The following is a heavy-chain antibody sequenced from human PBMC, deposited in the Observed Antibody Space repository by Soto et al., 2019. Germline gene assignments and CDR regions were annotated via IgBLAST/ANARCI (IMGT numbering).Heavy chain of an antibody. Sequence: GGSLRLSCAASGFTFSRYAMHWVRQAPGKGLEWVAVISYDGSNKYYADSVKGRFTISRDNSKNTLCLQMNSLRAEDTAVYYCARDIPPRDSGWYGYYYYYGMDVWGQGTTVTVSS. CDR3: ARDIPPRDSGWYGYYYYYGMDV. CDR2: ISYDGSNK. J-gene: IGHJ6*02. CDR1: GFTFSRYA. D-gene: IGHD6-19*01. V-gene: IGHV3-30-3*01.